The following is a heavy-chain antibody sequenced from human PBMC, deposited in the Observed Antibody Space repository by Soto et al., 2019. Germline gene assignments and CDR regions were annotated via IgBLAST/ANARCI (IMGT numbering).Heavy chain of an antibody. CDR2: IIPIFGTA. Sequence: GASVKVSCKASGGTFSSYAISWVRQAPGQGLEWMGGIIPIFGTANYAQKFQGRVTITADESTSTAYMELSSLRSEDTAVYYCARSTYYDFWSGYYIRATEPRYYYYGMDVWGQGTTVTVYS. D-gene: IGHD3-3*01. CDR1: GGTFSSYA. CDR3: ARSTYYDFWSGYYIRATEPRYYYYGMDV. V-gene: IGHV1-69*13. J-gene: IGHJ6*02.